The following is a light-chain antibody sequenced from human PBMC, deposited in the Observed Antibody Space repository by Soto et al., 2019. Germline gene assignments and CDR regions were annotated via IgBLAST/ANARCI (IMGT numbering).Light chain of an antibody. CDR3: SSYTSSSTRVV. V-gene: IGLV2-8*01. CDR2: DVT. CDR1: LSDIGAYDL. J-gene: IGLJ2*01. Sequence: QSALTQPPSASGSPGQSVTISCTGTLSDIGAYDLVSWYQQYPGKAPKLMIYDVTNRPSGVPNRFSGSKSGNTASLTVSGLQAEDEAHYYCSSYTSSSTRVVFGGGTKLTVL.